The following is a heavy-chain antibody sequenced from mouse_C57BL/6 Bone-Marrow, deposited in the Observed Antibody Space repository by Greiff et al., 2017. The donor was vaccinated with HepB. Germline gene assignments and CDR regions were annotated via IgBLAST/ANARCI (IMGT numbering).Heavy chain of an antibody. V-gene: IGHV5-17*01. J-gene: IGHJ2*01. Sequence: DVMLVESGGGLVKPGGSLKLSCAASGFTFSDYGMHWVRQAPEKGLEWVAYISSGSSTISYADTVKGRFTISRDNAKNTLFLQMTSLRSEDTAMYYCAIRGYYFDYWGQGTTLTVSS. CDR2: ISSGSSTI. CDR1: GFTFSDYG. CDR3: AIRGYYFDY.